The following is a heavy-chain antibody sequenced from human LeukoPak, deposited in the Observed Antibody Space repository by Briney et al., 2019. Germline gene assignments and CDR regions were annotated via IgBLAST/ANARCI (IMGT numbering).Heavy chain of an antibody. D-gene: IGHD3-16*01. CDR1: GFTFDDYA. Sequence: GGSLRLSCAASGFTFDDYAMHWVRQAPGKGLEWVSGISWNSGSIGYADSVKGRFTISRDNAKNSLFLQMNSLRAEDTAVYYCARGLYVGKWGQGTLVTVSS. CDR3: ARGLYVGK. J-gene: IGHJ4*02. V-gene: IGHV3-9*01. CDR2: ISWNSGSI.